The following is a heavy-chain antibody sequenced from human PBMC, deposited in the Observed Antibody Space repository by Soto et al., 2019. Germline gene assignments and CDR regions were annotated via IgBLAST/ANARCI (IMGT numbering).Heavy chain of an antibody. V-gene: IGHV4-59*01. Sequence: NPSETLSLTCTVSGGSISSYYWSWIRQPPGKGLEWIGYIYYSGSTNYNPSLKSRVTISVDTSKNQFSLKLSSVTAADTAVYYCARGHYDSSGYDFDYWGQGTLVTVSS. CDR2: IYYSGST. D-gene: IGHD3-22*01. CDR1: GGSISSYY. J-gene: IGHJ4*02. CDR3: ARGHYDSSGYDFDY.